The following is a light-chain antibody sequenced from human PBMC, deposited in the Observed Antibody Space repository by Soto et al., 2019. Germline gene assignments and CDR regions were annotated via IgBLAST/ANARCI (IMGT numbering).Light chain of an antibody. CDR1: QSVSSNY. V-gene: IGKV3-20*01. CDR3: QQYGTPGT. J-gene: IGKJ1*01. CDR2: GAS. Sequence: EIVLTQSPGTLSLSPGERATLSCRASQSVSSNYVAWYQQKPGQAPRLLIYGASSRATGIPDRFSGSGSGTDFTLTISRLEPEDFAVYYCQQYGTPGTFGQGTKVDIK.